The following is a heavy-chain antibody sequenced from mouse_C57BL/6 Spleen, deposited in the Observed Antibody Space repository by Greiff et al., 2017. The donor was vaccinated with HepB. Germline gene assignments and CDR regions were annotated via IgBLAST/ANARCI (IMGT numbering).Heavy chain of an antibody. CDR2: IDPSDSYT. CDR3: ARRWPIRGGYFDY. D-gene: IGHD6-5*01. Sequence: QVQLQQPGAELVKPGASVKLSCKASGYTFTSYWMQWVKQRPGQGLEWIGEIDPSDSYTNYNQKFKGKATLTVDTSSSTAYMQLSSLTSEDSAVYYCARRWPIRGGYFDYWGQGTTLTVSS. CDR1: GYTFTSYW. V-gene: IGHV1-50*01. J-gene: IGHJ2*01.